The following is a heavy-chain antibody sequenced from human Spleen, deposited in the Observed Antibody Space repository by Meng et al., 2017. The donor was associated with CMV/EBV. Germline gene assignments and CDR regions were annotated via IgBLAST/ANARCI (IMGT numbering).Heavy chain of an antibody. J-gene: IGHJ4*02. CDR3: VPVPTALYFFEY. D-gene: IGHD2-2*01. CDR1: GFSLSDYY. V-gene: IGHV3-30*03. Sequence: GGSLRLSCAASGFSLSDYYMSWVRQAPGKGLEWLAVISYDGSDKYYADSVKGRFTISRDNSKNTLYLQMNSLRGDDTGVYYCVPVPTALYFFEYWGQGTLVTVSS. CDR2: ISYDGSDK.